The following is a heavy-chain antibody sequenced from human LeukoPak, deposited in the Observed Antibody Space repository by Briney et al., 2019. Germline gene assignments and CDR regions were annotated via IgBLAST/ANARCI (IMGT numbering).Heavy chain of an antibody. CDR2: ISSSSSYI. CDR1: GFTFSSYS. D-gene: IGHD6-13*01. CDR3: ARRIWAAAGTGTYDY. J-gene: IGHJ4*02. V-gene: IGHV3-21*01. Sequence: PGGSLRLSCAASGFTFSSYSMNWVRQAPGKGLEWVSSISSSSSYIYYADSVKGRFTISRDNAKYSLYLQMNSLRAEDTAVYYCARRIWAAAGTGTYDYWGQGTLVTVSS.